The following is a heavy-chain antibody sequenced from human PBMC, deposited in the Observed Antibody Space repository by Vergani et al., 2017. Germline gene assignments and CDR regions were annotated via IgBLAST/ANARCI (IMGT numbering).Heavy chain of an antibody. CDR1: GGSFSGYY. CDR3: ARVSLTMVRGVIITSLDY. CDR2: INHSGST. J-gene: IGHJ4*02. D-gene: IGHD3-10*01. V-gene: IGHV4-34*01. Sequence: QVQLQQWGAGLLKPSETLSLTCAVYGGSFSGYYWSWIRQPPGKGLEWIGEINHSGSTNYNPSLKSRVTISVDTSKNQFSLKLSCVTAADTAVYYCARVSLTMVRGVIITSLDYWGQGALVTVSS.